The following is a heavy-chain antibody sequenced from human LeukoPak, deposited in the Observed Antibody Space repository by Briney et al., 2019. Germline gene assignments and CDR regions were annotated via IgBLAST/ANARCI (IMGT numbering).Heavy chain of an antibody. CDR2: ISYDGSTK. D-gene: IGHD1-1*01. CDR3: ARARGTTGTTRIAFDI. Sequence: PGRSLRLSCAASGFTFNTYAMHWVRQAPGKGLEWVAVISYDGSTKYYADSVKGRFTISRDNSKDTVYLQMDSLRPEDTAVCYCARARGTTGTTRIAFDIWGKGTMVTVSS. CDR1: GFTFNTYA. J-gene: IGHJ3*02. V-gene: IGHV3-30-3*01.